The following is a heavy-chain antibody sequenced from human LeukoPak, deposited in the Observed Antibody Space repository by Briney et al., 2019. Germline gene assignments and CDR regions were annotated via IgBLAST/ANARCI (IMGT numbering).Heavy chain of an antibody. V-gene: IGHV3-23*01. Sequence: GGSLRLSCAASGFTFRNYAMSWVRQAPGKGLEWVSAIRGSGGSTYYADSVKGRFTISRDNSKNTLYLQMNSLRAEDTAVYYCVKELDSSGFFDFWGQGTLVTVSS. D-gene: IGHD3-22*01. J-gene: IGHJ4*02. CDR2: IRGSGGST. CDR3: VKELDSSGFFDF. CDR1: GFTFRNYA.